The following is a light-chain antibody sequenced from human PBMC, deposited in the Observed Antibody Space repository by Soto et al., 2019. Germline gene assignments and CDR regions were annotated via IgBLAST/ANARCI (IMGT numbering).Light chain of an antibody. CDR3: QQYKSFMYT. CDR1: QTISSW. J-gene: IGKJ2*01. CDR2: KAS. V-gene: IGKV1-5*03. Sequence: DIQMTQSPSTLSGAVGDRVTITCRASQTISSWLAWYQQKPGKAPKLLIYKASTLKSGVPSRFSGSGSGTEFTLTISGLQPDDFATYYCQQYKSFMYTFGQGTKVDIK.